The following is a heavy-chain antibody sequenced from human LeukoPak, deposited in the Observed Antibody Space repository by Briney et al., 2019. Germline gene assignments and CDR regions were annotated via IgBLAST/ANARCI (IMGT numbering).Heavy chain of an antibody. V-gene: IGHV3-30*03. J-gene: IGHJ4*02. D-gene: IGHD5-12*01. CDR3: VRGSGGYDPLDFDS. CDR1: GFTFSSYG. CDR2: ISYDGSNK. Sequence: PGGSLRLSCAASGFTFSSYGMHWVRQAPGKGLEWVAVISYDGSNKYYADSVKGRFTISRDNSKNTLYLQMNSLRAEDTAVYHCVRGSGGYDPLDFDSWGQGTLVTVFS.